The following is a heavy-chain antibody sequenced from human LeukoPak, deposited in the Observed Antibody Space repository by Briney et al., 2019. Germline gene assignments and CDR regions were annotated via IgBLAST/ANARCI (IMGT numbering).Heavy chain of an antibody. CDR3: ATSKPSSSWYYFDY. CDR1: GFTFSSYG. V-gene: IGHV3-30*02. CDR2: IRYDGSNK. J-gene: IGHJ4*02. Sequence: VGSLRLSCAASGFTFSSYGMHWVRQAPGKGLEWVAFIRYDGSNKYYADSVKGRFTISRDNSKNTLYLQMNSLRAEDTAVYYCATSKPSSSWYYFDYWGQGTLVTVSS. D-gene: IGHD6-13*01.